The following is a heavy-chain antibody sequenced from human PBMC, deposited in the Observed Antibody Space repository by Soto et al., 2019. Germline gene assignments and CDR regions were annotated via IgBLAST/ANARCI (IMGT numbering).Heavy chain of an antibody. D-gene: IGHD2-8*01. CDR1: GFTFSTYS. J-gene: IGHJ6*04. CDR2: ITSTNTFI. CDR3: ASSQRNGAMDV. Sequence: EVHRVESGGGLVSRGGPLKVSCAASGFTFSTYSMNWVRQAPGKGLEWVSSITSTNTFIDYADSVKGRFTIARDNAKNALFLQMNSLRPDDTAVYYCASSQRNGAMDVWGKGTTVTVSS. V-gene: IGHV3-21*01.